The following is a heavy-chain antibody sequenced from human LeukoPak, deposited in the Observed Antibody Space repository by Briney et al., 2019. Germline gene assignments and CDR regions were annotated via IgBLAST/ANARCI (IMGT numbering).Heavy chain of an antibody. Sequence: GASVKVSCKASGYTFTGYYMHWVRQAPGQGLEWMGWINPNSGGTNCAQKFQGRVTMTRDTSISTASMELSRRRSDDTAVYYCARGRYCSSTSCYSAYFDYWGQGTLVTVSS. D-gene: IGHD2-2*01. CDR2: INPNSGGT. J-gene: IGHJ4*02. CDR3: ARGRYCSSTSCYSAYFDY. CDR1: GYTFTGYY. V-gene: IGHV1-2*02.